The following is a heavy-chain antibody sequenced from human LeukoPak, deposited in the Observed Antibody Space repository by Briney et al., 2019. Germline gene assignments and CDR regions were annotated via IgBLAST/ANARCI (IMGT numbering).Heavy chain of an antibody. Sequence: GASVKVSCKASGYTFTSYGISWVRQAPGQGLERMGWISADNGNTNYAQKLQGRVTMTTDTSTSTAYMELRSLRSDDTAAYYCARDELLPPYYFDYWGQGTLVAVSS. CDR3: ARDELLPPYYFDY. CDR2: ISADNGNT. V-gene: IGHV1-18*01. J-gene: IGHJ4*02. CDR1: GYTFTSYG. D-gene: IGHD3-10*01.